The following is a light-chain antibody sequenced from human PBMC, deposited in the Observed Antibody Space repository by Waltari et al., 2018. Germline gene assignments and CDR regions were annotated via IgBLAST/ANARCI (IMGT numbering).Light chain of an antibody. CDR2: EVN. J-gene: IGLJ2*01. CDR1: SSDGGIFCL. CDR3: CSYAGSSVFKVL. V-gene: IGLV2-23*02. Sequence: QSALTQPAYVTGSPGQSITISCTGTSSDGGIFCLVAWYQQHPGKATKLMIYEVNKRPSGVSDRFSGSKSGSTAFLTISGLQAEDEAHYYCCSYAGSSVFKVLFGGGTKLTVL.